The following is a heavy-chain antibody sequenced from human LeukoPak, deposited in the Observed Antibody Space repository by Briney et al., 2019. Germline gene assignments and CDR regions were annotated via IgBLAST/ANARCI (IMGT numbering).Heavy chain of an antibody. V-gene: IGHV3-30-3*01. J-gene: IGHJ4*02. CDR2: ISYDGSNK. D-gene: IGHD3-10*01. CDR3: ARDYGSGSYSTNYFDY. CDR1: GFTFSSYA. Sequence: GGSLRLSCAASGFTFSSYAMHWVRQAPGKGLEWVAVISYDGSNKYYADSVKGRFTISRDNSKNTLYLQMNSLRAEDTAVYYCARDYGSGSYSTNYFDYWGQGTLVTVSS.